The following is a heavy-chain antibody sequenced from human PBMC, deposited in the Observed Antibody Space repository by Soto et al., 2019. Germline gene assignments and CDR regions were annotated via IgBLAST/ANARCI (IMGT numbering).Heavy chain of an antibody. CDR2: IYYSGST. Sequence: PSETLSLTCTVSGGSISSGNYYWSWIRQPPGKGLEWIGYIYYSGSTYYNPSLKSRVTISVDTSKNQFSLKLSSVTAADTAVYYCARDPVVVVPAAPDYYYSMDVWGQGTTVTVSS. J-gene: IGHJ6*02. D-gene: IGHD2-2*01. CDR3: ARDPVVVVPAAPDYYYSMDV. CDR1: GGSISSGNYY. V-gene: IGHV4-30-4*01.